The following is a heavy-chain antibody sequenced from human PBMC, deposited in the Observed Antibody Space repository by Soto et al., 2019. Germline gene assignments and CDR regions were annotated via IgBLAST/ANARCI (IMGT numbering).Heavy chain of an antibody. CDR2: INPSGGST. J-gene: IGHJ4*02. V-gene: IGHV1-46*01. CDR1: GYTFTSYY. D-gene: IGHD2-15*01. Sequence: ASVKVSCKASGYTFTSYYMHWVRQAPGQGLEWMGIINPSGGSTSYAQKFQGRATMTRDTSTSTVYMELSSLRSEDTAVYYCARDKAGGGYCSGGSCWTLYCFDYWGQGTLVTVSS. CDR3: ARDKAGGGYCSGGSCWTLYCFDY.